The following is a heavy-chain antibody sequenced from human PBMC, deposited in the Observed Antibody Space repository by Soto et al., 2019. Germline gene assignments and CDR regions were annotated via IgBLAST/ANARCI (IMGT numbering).Heavy chain of an antibody. V-gene: IGHV4-59*08. CDR1: GGSISSYY. J-gene: IGHJ5*02. Sequence: SETLSLTCTVSGGSISSYYWSWIRQPPGKGLEWIGYIYYSGSTNYNPSLKSRVTISVDTSKNQFSLKLSSVTAADTAVYYCARHVKGYCSSTSCLNWFDPWGQGTLVTVSS. CDR2: IYYSGST. CDR3: ARHVKGYCSSTSCLNWFDP. D-gene: IGHD2-2*01.